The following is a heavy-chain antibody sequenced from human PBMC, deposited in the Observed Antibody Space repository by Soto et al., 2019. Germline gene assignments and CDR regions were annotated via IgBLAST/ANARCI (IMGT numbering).Heavy chain of an antibody. J-gene: IGHJ4*02. Sequence: PSETLSLTCTVSGGSISSGDYYWSWIRQPPGKGLELIGYIYYSGSTYYNPSLKSRVTISVDTSKNQFSLKLSSVTAADTAVYYCARQYYYDSTSFDYWGQGTLVTVSS. CDR3: ARQYYYDSTSFDY. CDR1: GGSISSGDYY. D-gene: IGHD3-22*01. V-gene: IGHV4-30-4*01. CDR2: IYYSGST.